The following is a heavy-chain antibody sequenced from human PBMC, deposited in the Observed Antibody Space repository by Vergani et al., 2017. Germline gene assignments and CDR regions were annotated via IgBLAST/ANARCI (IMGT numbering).Heavy chain of an antibody. D-gene: IGHD6-19*01. CDR2: IYYSGST. Sequence: QLQLQESGPGLVKPSETLSLTCAVSGGSIISGNYYWGWIRQPPGKGLEWIGNIYYSGSTYFNPSLMSRVTMSVDTSRNQFSLKLSSVTASDTAMYYCATVPVAGYDYLGQGTLVTVSS. J-gene: IGHJ4*02. V-gene: IGHV4-39*01. CDR1: GGSIISGNYY. CDR3: ATVPVAGYDY.